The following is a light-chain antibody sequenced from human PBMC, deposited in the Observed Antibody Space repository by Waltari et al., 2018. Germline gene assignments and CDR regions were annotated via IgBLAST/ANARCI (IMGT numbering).Light chain of an antibody. J-gene: IGKJ2*01. CDR2: DAS. CDR3: QQYNNWPLYT. Sequence: EAMMTQSPATLSVSPGDRATLSCRASQSVSNNVAWFQQKPGQAPSLLIYDASTRATGVPDSFSGSGSGTEFTLTISSLQTEDFAVYYCQQYNNWPLYTFGQGTKLEIK. V-gene: IGKV3-15*01. CDR1: QSVSNN.